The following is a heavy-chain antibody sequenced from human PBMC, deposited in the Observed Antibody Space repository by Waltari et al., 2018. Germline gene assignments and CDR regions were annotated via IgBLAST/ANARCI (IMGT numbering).Heavy chain of an antibody. Sequence: QVQLQESGPGLVKPSQTLSLTCTVSGGSISSGAYYWSWIRQPPRKGLEWIGYIYYSGSTYYIPSLKSRLTMSLDASKNQFSLKLSSVTAADTAVYYCARVLGIPDAFDIWGQGTMVTVSS. CDR1: GGSISSGAYY. CDR2: IYYSGST. CDR3: ARVLGIPDAFDI. J-gene: IGHJ3*02. V-gene: IGHV4-30-4*08. D-gene: IGHD1-26*01.